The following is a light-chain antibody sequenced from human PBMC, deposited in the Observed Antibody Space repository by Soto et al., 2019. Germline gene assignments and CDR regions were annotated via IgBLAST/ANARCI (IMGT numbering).Light chain of an antibody. J-gene: IGKJ4*01. Sequence: EIVLTQSPGTLSLSPGERAILSCRASQSLSSSFLAWYQQKPGQAPRLLIYSSSNRATGIPDRFSGSGSGTDFTLTISRLEPEDFALYYCQQYGSSPLTFGGGTKVEIK. V-gene: IGKV3-20*01. CDR2: SSS. CDR1: QSLSSSF. CDR3: QQYGSSPLT.